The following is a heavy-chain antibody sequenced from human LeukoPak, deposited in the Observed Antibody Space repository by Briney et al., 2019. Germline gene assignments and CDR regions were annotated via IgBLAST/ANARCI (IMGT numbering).Heavy chain of an antibody. V-gene: IGHV3-53*01. J-gene: IGHJ4*02. CDR3: ARGTYSSGRIPFDY. CDR1: GFTVSSNY. D-gene: IGHD6-19*01. Sequence: GGSLRLSCAASGFTVSSNYMSWVRQAPGKGLEWVSVIYSGGSTYYADSVKGRFTISRDNSKNTLYLQMNSLRAEDTAVYYCARGTYSSGRIPFDYWGQGTLVTVSS. CDR2: IYSGGST.